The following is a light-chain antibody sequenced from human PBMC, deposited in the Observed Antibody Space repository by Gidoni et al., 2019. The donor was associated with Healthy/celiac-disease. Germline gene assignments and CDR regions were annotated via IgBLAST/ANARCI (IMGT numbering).Light chain of an antibody. CDR1: QSVSSY. Sequence: IVLTQSPATLSLSPVARATLSCRASQSVSSYLAWYQQKPRQAPRLRIYDASNRATGIPARCSGSGSGTDFTLTMSSLEPEDFAVYYCQQRSNWLTFGGGTKVDIK. V-gene: IGKV3-11*01. CDR3: QQRSNWLT. J-gene: IGKJ4*01. CDR2: DAS.